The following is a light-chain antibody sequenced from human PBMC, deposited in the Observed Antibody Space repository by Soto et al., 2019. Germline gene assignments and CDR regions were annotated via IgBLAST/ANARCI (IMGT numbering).Light chain of an antibody. CDR1: QSVSSY. Sequence: EIVLTQSPATLSLSPGERATLSCRASQSVSSYLSWYKQKPGKAPRLLIYDASNRATGIPARFSGSWSGTDFNLTISSLEPEDFAVYYCQQRSNCPSFGPGTKVDIK. J-gene: IGKJ3*01. CDR2: DAS. CDR3: QQRSNCPS. V-gene: IGKV3-11*01.